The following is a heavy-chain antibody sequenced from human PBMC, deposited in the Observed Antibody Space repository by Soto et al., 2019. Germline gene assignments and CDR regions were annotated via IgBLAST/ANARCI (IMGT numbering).Heavy chain of an antibody. Sequence: PSENRCRTWAVSPDSTIGTHPWRWVRRPPGKGLEFIGETNHSRGTNYNPSLRSRVTMSLDKSKNQLSLILYSVTAADTGVDYCARYSAASGTYYFDYWGQGTLVT. CDR1: PDSTIGTHP. CDR2: TNHSRGT. D-gene: IGHD6-13*01. CDR3: ARYSAASGTYYFDY. V-gene: IGHV4-4*02. J-gene: IGHJ4*01.